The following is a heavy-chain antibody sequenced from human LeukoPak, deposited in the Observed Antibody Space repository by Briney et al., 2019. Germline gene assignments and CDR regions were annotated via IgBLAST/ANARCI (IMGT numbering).Heavy chain of an antibody. CDR2: IYYSGST. D-gene: IGHD6-6*01. Sequence: SETLSLTCTVSGGSISNSNYYWGWIRQPPGKGLEWIGSIYYSGSTYYNPSLKTRVTISVDTSKNQFSLKLSSVTAADTAVYYCTRTYSSSSIDYWGQGALVTVSS. CDR3: TRTYSSSSIDY. J-gene: IGHJ4*02. V-gene: IGHV4-39*07. CDR1: GGSISNSNYY.